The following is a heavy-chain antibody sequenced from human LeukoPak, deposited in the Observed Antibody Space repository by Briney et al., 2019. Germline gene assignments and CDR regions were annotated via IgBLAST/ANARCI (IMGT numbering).Heavy chain of an antibody. CDR1: GFTFSSYA. CDR2: ISYDGSNK. Sequence: PGGSLRLSCAASGFTFSSYAMHWVRQAPGKGLEWVAVISYDGSNKYYADSVKDRFTISRDNSKNTLYLQIYSLRAEDTAVYYCARGSSGTYNIFDYCGQGTLVTVSS. V-gene: IGHV3-30*04. D-gene: IGHD1-1*01. CDR3: ARGSSGTYNIFDY. J-gene: IGHJ4*02.